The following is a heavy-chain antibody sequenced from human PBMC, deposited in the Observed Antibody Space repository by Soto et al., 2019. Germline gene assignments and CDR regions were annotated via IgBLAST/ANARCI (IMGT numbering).Heavy chain of an antibody. CDR1: GGTFSSYA. CDR3: ARDRGPSSGYYPSWFDP. V-gene: IGHV1-69*05. J-gene: IGHJ5*02. CDR2: IIPIFGTA. D-gene: IGHD3-22*01. Sequence: QVQLVQSGAEVKKPGSSVKVSCKASGGTFSSYAITWVRQAPGQGLEWMGGIIPIFGTANYAQKFQGRVTITRDDCTSTAYMDMRSLRSEDTAVYYCARDRGPSSGYYPSWFDPWGQGTLVTVSS.